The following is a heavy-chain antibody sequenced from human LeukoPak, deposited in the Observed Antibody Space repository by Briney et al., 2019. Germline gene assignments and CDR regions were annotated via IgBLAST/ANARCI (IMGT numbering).Heavy chain of an antibody. CDR3: AGLLGYCSSTSCYPDY. Sequence: PSETLSLTCTVSGGSISSYYWSWIRQPPGKGLEWIGYIYYSGSTNYNPSLKSRVTISVDTSKNQFSLKLSSVTAADTAVYYCAGLLGYCSSTSCYPDYWGQGTLVTVSS. J-gene: IGHJ4*02. D-gene: IGHD2-2*01. CDR1: GGSISSYY. V-gene: IGHV4-59*01. CDR2: IYYSGST.